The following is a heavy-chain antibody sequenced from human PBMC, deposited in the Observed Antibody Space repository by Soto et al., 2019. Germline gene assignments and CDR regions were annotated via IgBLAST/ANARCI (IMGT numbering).Heavy chain of an antibody. V-gene: IGHV1-69*12. CDR2: IIPIFGTV. Sequence: QVQLLQSGAEVKKPGSSVRVSCEASGGTFRTYAISWVRQAPGQGLEWMGEIIPIFGTVNYAQKFQGRVTITADESTTAVYIDLIILRSEDTTVDYCANWAVAGTPTSYYYYGMDVWGQGTTVTVSS. D-gene: IGHD6-19*01. J-gene: IGHJ6*02. CDR3: ANWAVAGTPTSYYYYGMDV. CDR1: GGTFRTYA.